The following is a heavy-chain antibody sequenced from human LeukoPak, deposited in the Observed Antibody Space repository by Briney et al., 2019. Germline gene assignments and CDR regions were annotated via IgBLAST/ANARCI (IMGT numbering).Heavy chain of an antibody. Sequence: GGSLRLSCEASGFTFSTYGMSWVRQGPGKGLEWVSAISGSFSGSGSRTYYADSMKGRFTISRDNPKNTLYLQMNSLRAEDTAVYYCAKDLWFGELGPPLDYWGQGTLVTVSS. CDR3: AKDLWFGELGPPLDY. V-gene: IGHV3-23*01. J-gene: IGHJ4*02. D-gene: IGHD3-10*01. CDR2: ISGSFSGSGSRT. CDR1: GFTFSTYG.